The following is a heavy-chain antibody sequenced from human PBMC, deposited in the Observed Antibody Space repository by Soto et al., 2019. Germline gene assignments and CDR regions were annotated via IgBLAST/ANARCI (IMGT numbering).Heavy chain of an antibody. J-gene: IGHJ4*02. CDR1: GYTFTSYA. Sequence: QVQRVQSGAEVKKPGASVKVSCKASGYTFTSYAMHWVRQAPGQRLEWMGWINAGNGNTKYSQKFQGRVTMTRDTSASTAYMELSSLRSEDTAVYYCARGPGGPDGPGDYWGQGTLVAVSS. D-gene: IGHD2-15*01. V-gene: IGHV1-3*01. CDR3: ARGPGGPDGPGDY. CDR2: INAGNGNT.